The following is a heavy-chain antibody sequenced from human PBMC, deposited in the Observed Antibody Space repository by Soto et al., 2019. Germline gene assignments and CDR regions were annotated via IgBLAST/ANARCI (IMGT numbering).Heavy chain of an antibody. CDR1: GGSFSGYY. J-gene: IGHJ4*02. D-gene: IGHD3-16*02. CDR2: INHSGST. Sequence: SETLSLTCAVYGGSFSGYYWSWIRQPPGKGLEWIGEINHSGSTNYNPSLKSRVTISVDTSKNQFSLKLGSVTAADTAVYYCARAVIGGYFDYWGQGTLVTVSS. CDR3: ARAVIGGYFDY. V-gene: IGHV4-34*01.